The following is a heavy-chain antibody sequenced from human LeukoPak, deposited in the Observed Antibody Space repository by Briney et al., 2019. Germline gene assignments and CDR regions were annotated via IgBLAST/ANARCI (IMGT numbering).Heavy chain of an antibody. CDR2: INHSGST. J-gene: IGHJ4*02. CDR1: GGSFSGYY. Sequence: PSETLSLTCAVYGGSFSGYYWSWIRQPPGKGLEWIGEINHSGSTNYNPSLKSRVTISVDTSKNHLSLKLSSVTAADTAVYYCAGPGLYRLDYWGQGTLVTVSS. CDR3: AGPGLYRLDY. D-gene: IGHD2-8*01. V-gene: IGHV4-34*01.